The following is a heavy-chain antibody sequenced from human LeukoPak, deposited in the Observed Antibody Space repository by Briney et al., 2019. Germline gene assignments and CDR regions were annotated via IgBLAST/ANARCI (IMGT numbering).Heavy chain of an antibody. J-gene: IGHJ4*02. Sequence: GGSLRLSCAASGVTVSSNYMNWVRQAPGKGLEWVSVIYVGGNTYYAASVKGRFTISRDNPKNTLYLQMNSLRAEDTAVYYCARGDGYNFFDFWGQGTLVTVPS. CDR3: ARGDGYNFFDF. CDR2: IYVGGNT. CDR1: GVTVSSNY. V-gene: IGHV3-66*02. D-gene: IGHD5-24*01.